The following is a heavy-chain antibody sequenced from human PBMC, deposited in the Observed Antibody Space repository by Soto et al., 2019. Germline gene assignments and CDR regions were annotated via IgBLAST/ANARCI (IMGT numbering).Heavy chain of an antibody. J-gene: IGHJ4*02. CDR2: IYYSGST. V-gene: IGHV4-59*01. Sequence: QVQLQESGPGLVKPSETLSLTCTVSGGSISSYYWSWIRQPPGKGLEWIGYIYYSGSTNYNPSLKSRVTISVDTYKNQFSLKLSYVTAADTAVYYCARDRGGMGYWGQGTLVTVSS. D-gene: IGHD6-13*01. CDR3: ARDRGGMGY. CDR1: GGSISSYY.